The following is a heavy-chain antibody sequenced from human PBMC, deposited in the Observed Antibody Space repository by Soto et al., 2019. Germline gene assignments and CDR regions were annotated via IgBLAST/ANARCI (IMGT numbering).Heavy chain of an antibody. CDR3: ARGVLPRAYDILTGSMAYFDY. CDR1: GGTFSSYA. J-gene: IGHJ4*02. V-gene: IGHV1-69*13. CDR2: IIPIFGTA. Sequence: GASVKVSCKAPGGTFSSYAISWVRQAPGQGLEWMGGIIPIFGTANYAQKFQGRVTITADESTSTAYMELSSLRSEDTAVYYCARGVLPRAYDILTGSMAYFDYWGQGTLVTVSS. D-gene: IGHD3-9*01.